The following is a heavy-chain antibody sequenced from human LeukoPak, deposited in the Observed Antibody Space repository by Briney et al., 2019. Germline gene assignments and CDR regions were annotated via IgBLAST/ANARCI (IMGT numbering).Heavy chain of an antibody. J-gene: IGHJ4*02. CDR2: INSDGSTT. CDR1: GFTFSNYW. Sequence: GGSLRLSCAASGFTFSNYWMHWVRQAPGKGLVWVSRINSDGSTTSYADSVKGRFTISRDNAKNTLYLQMHSLRAEDSAVYYCARAREPSLYYSDYWGQGTLVTVSS. CDR3: ARAREPSLYYSDY. D-gene: IGHD1-14*01. V-gene: IGHV3-74*01.